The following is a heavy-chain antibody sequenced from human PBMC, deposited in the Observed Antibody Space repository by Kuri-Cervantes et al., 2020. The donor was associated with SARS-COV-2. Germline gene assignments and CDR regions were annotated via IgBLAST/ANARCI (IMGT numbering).Heavy chain of an antibody. CDR2: ISHDGKNK. CDR3: ARVKSTGSMRAFDY. D-gene: IGHD1-1*01. CDR1: GFNFSRTD. V-gene: IGHV3-30*03. Sequence: GESLKISCAASGFNFSRTDMHWVRQAPGKGLEWVAVISHDGKNKKCIASGKGRFTISRDNAKNSLYLQMNSLRAEDTAVYYCARVKSTGSMRAFDYWGQGTLVTVSS. J-gene: IGHJ4*02.